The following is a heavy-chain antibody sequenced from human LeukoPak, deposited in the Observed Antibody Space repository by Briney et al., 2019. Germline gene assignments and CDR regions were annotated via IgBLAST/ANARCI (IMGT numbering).Heavy chain of an antibody. V-gene: IGHV4-59*01. J-gene: IGHJ3*02. CDR2: IYYSGST. CDR1: GGSISSYY. D-gene: IGHD3-22*01. CDR3: ARDRSRKYDSSGYYYVGDAFDI. Sequence: SETLSLTCTVSGGSISSYYWSWIRQPPGKGLEWIGYIYYSGSTNYNPSLKNRVTISVDTSKNQFSLKLSSVTAADTAVYYCARDRSRKYDSSGYYYVGDAFDIRGQGTMVTVSS.